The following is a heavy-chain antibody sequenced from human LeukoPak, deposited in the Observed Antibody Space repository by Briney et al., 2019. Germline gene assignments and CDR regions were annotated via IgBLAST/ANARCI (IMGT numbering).Heavy chain of an antibody. V-gene: IGHV4-34*01. CDR3: ARGDGDY. Sequence: SSETLSLTCAVYGGPFSGYYWSWIRQPPGKGLEWIGEINHSGSTNYNPSLKSRVTISVDTSKNQFSLKLSSVTAADTAVYYCARGDGDYWGQGTLVTVSS. CDR1: GGPFSGYY. J-gene: IGHJ4*02. CDR2: INHSGST.